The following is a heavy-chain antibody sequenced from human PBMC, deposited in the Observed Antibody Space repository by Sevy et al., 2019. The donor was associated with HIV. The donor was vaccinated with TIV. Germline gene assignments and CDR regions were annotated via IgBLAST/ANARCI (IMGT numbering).Heavy chain of an antibody. J-gene: IGHJ4*02. V-gene: IGHV3-23*01. D-gene: IGHD2-15*01. Sequence: GGSLRLSCAASGFTFSSYAMSWVRQAPGKGLEWVSAISGSGGSTYYADSVKGRFTISRDNSKNTLYLQMNSPRAEDTAVYYCAKGQVVVAACPIDYWGQGTLVTISS. CDR1: GFTFSSYA. CDR2: ISGSGGST. CDR3: AKGQVVVAACPIDY.